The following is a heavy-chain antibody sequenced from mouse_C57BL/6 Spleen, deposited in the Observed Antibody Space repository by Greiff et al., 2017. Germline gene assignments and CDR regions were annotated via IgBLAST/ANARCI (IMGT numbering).Heavy chain of an antibody. CDR1: GYSITSGYY. J-gene: IGHJ1*03. Sequence: VQLKESGPGLVKPSQSLSLTCSVTGYSITSGYYWNWIRQFPGNKLEWMGYISYDGSNNSNPSLKNRISITRDTSKNQFFLKLNSVTTEDTATYYCASPLYYGSSHGYFDVWGTGTTVTVSS. V-gene: IGHV3-6*01. CDR3: ASPLYYGSSHGYFDV. D-gene: IGHD1-1*01. CDR2: ISYDGSN.